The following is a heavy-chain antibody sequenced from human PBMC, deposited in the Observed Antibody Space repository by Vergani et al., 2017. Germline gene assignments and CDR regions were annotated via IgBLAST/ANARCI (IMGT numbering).Heavy chain of an antibody. CDR3: AADAGYSSGWYYFDY. D-gene: IGHD6-19*01. CDR2: IVVGSGNT. Sequence: QMQLVQSGPEVKKPGTSVKVSCKASGFTFTSSAVQWVRQARGQRLEWIGWIVVGSGNTNYAQKFQERVTIARDMSTSTAYMELSSLRSEDTAVSYWAADAGYSSGWYYFDYWGQGTLVTVSS. CDR1: GFTFTSSA. J-gene: IGHJ4*02. V-gene: IGHV1-58*01.